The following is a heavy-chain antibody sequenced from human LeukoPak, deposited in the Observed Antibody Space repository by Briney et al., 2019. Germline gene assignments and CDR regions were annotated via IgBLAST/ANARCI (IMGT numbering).Heavy chain of an antibody. CDR1: GFTFSTYS. D-gene: IGHD3-22*01. CDR2: ISDSSTYI. J-gene: IGHJ4*02. Sequence: GGSLRLSCTASGFTFSTYSMTWVRQAPGKGLEWVSSISDSSTYIYYTDSVKGRFTISRDNAKNSLYLQMNSLRADDAAVYYCASSSGGLNYYDSSGYYSSGDYWGQGTLVTVSS. V-gene: IGHV3-21*01. CDR3: ASSSGGLNYYDSSGYYSSGDY.